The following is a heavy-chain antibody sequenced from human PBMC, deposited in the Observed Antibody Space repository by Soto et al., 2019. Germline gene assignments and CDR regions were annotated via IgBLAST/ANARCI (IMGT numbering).Heavy chain of an antibody. CDR3: ARVSGQQWLVS. D-gene: IGHD6-19*01. CDR2: ISAYNGNT. V-gene: IGHV1-18*01. J-gene: IGHJ4*02. CDR1: GYTFTIYG. Sequence: ASVKVSCKASGYTFTIYGISWVLQAPGEGLEWMGWISAYNGNTNYAQKLQGRVTMTTDTSTSTAYMELRSLRSDDTAVYYCARVSGQQWLVSWGQGTLVTVSS.